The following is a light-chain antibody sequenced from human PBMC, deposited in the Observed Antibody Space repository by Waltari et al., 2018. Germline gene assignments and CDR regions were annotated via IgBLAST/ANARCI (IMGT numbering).Light chain of an antibody. CDR3: SSYAGGGTGV. V-gene: IGLV2-23*01. J-gene: IGLJ3*02. CDR2: GGT. CDR1: NNDVGSYDL. Sequence: QSALTQPASVSGSPGQSITISCTGTNNDVGSYDLVSWYQQHPGKAPKLVIYGGTKRPSGVSHRVSGSKSGNSASLTISGLQAEDEADYYCSSYAGGGTGVFGGGTKLTVL.